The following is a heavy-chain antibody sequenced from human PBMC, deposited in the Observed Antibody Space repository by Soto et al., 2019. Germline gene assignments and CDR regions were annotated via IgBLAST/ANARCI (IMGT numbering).Heavy chain of an antibody. CDR1: GGCISSSSYY. CDR3: ASGYDILTGYPRGDYYGMDV. V-gene: IGHV4-39*01. D-gene: IGHD3-9*01. Sequence: PSETLSLTCTVSGGCISSSSYYWGWIRQPPGKGLEWIGSIYYSGSTYYNPSLKSRVTISVDTSKNQFSLKLSSVTAADTAVYYCASGYDILTGYPRGDYYGMDVWGQGTTVTVSS. CDR2: IYYSGST. J-gene: IGHJ6*02.